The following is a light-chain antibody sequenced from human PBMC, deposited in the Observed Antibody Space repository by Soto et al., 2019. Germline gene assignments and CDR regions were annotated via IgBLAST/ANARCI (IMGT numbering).Light chain of an antibody. V-gene: IGKV3-20*01. Sequence: EIVMTQSPATLSVSPGEGVTLSCRASQSVSSRYLAWYQQKPGQAPRLLIYGASSRATGIPDRCSGSGSATDFTLTISRLEHEGFAVYYCQQYGSSQTFGQGTKVDIK. CDR1: QSVSSRY. CDR3: QQYGSSQT. J-gene: IGKJ1*01. CDR2: GAS.